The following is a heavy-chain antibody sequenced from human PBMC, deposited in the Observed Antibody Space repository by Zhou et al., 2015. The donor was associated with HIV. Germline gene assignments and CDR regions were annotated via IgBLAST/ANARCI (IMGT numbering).Heavy chain of an antibody. J-gene: IGHJ1*01. D-gene: IGHD3-9*01. CDR2: INPNSGGT. Sequence: QVQLVQSGAEVKKPGASVKVSCKASGYTFTGYYMHWVRQAPGQGLEWMGWINPNSGGTNYAQKFQGRVTMTRDTSISTAYMELSRLRSDDTAVYYCAREFDRLGLGRGFDFQHWGQGTLVTVSS. CDR1: GYTFTGYY. V-gene: IGHV1-2*02. CDR3: AREFDRLGLGRGFDFQH.